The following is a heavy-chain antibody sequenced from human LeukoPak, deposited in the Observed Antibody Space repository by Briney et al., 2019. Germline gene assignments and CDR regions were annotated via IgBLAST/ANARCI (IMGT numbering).Heavy chain of an antibody. V-gene: IGHV1-46*01. D-gene: IGHD2-2*01. Sequence: ASVKVSCKASGYTFTSYYMHWVRQAPGQGLEWMGIINPSGGSTNYAQKLQDRVTMTSDTSTSTVYMELSSLRSEGTAVYYCARDRNIVVVPAAMGFDYWGQGTLVTVSS. J-gene: IGHJ4*02. CDR1: GYTFTSYY. CDR3: ARDRNIVVVPAAMGFDY. CDR2: INPSGGST.